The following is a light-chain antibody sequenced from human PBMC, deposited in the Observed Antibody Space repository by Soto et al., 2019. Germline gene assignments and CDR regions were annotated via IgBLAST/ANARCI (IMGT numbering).Light chain of an antibody. J-gene: IGKJ5*01. CDR1: QSISAW. Sequence: DIQMTQYPSTLSATAGDRVTITCRASQSISAWLAWYQKKPGKAPKLLIYDASNLASGVPSRFSGSGSGTEFTLTISNLQPADFATYYCQQSYSYPNSFGQGTRLEI. CDR3: QQSYSYPNS. CDR2: DAS. V-gene: IGKV1-5*01.